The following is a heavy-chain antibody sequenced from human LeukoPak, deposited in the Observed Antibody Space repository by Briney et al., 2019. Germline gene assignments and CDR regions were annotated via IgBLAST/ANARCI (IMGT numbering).Heavy chain of an antibody. CDR3: AKDRYYYDSSGYNDY. D-gene: IGHD3-22*01. CDR1: GFTFDDYA. J-gene: IGHJ4*02. Sequence: SGRSLRLSCAASGFTFDDYAMHWVRQAPGKGLEWVSSISWNSGSIGYADSVKGRFTISRDNAKNSLYLQMNSLRAEDTALYYCAKDRYYYDSSGYNDYWGQGTLVTVSS. CDR2: ISWNSGSI. V-gene: IGHV3-9*01.